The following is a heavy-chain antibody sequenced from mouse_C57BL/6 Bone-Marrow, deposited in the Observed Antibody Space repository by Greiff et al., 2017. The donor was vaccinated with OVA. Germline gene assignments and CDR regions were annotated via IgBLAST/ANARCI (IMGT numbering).Heavy chain of an antibody. V-gene: IGHV1-39*01. CDR2: INPNYGTT. CDR1: GYSFTDYN. J-gene: IGHJ3*01. CDR3: ARGGLTTVEGPWFAY. Sequence: VQLQQSGPELVKPGASVKISCKASGYSFTDYNMNWVKQSNGKSLEWIGVINPNYGTTSYNQKFKGKATLTVDQSSSTAYMQLNSLTSEASEVYYFARGGLTTVEGPWFAYWGQGTLVTVSA. D-gene: IGHD1-1*01.